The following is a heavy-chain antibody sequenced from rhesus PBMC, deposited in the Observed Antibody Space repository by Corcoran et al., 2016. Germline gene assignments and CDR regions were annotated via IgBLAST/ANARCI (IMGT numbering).Heavy chain of an antibody. CDR2: ISDTGGST. V-gene: IGHV3S18*01. J-gene: IGHJ4*01. CDR3: ARGGTATSY. Sequence: EVQLVESGGGLAKPGGSLRLPCAASGLSFRDYLVYWVRQAPGKGLEWVSGISDTGGSTSYADSVKGRFTISRENAKNTLYLQMDSLRAEDTAVYYCARGGTATSYWGQGVLVTVSS. CDR1: GLSFRDYL. D-gene: IGHD5-12*01.